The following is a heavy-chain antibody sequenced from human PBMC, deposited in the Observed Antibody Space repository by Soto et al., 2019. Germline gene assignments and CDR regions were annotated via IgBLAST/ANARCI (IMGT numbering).Heavy chain of an antibody. CDR1: GDTFSFYT. D-gene: IGHD3-10*01. J-gene: IGHJ4*02. V-gene: IGHV1-69*02. Sequence: QVQLVQSGAEVKKPGSSVKVSCKASGDTFSFYTLNWVRQAPGQGFEWVGRVNPILAMSSSAHKFQGRVSMFAEQSQGTGYMEVGRLRSYGTGGYLCATSYGSGSSPFDQWGPGNLVTVSS. CDR2: VNPILAMS. CDR3: ATSYGSGSSPFDQ.